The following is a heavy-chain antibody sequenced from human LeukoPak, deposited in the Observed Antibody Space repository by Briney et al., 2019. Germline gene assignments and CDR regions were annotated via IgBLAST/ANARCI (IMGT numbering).Heavy chain of an antibody. V-gene: IGHV3-7*01. D-gene: IGHD6-13*01. CDR2: IKQDVNEK. Sequence: GGSLRLSCAASGFTFNSYWMSWVRQAPGKGLEWVANIKQDVNEKYYVDSVKGRFTISRDNAKNSLYLQMNSLRAEDTAVYYCARERPGNSCLDYWGQGRLVTVSS. CDR1: GFTFNSYW. J-gene: IGHJ4*02. CDR3: ARERPGNSCLDY.